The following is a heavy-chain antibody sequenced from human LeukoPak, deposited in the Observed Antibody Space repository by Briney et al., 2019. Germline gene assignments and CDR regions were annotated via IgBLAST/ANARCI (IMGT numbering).Heavy chain of an antibody. CDR3: ARRIYYDNSGYSY. CDR2: ISGSSSTI. J-gene: IGHJ4*02. D-gene: IGHD3-22*01. Sequence: GGSLRLSCAASGFTFNNYGLHWVRQAPGKGLEWVSYISGSSSTIYYADSVKGRFTISRDNAKNSLYLQMNSLRAEDTAVYYCARRIYYDNSGYSYWGQGALVTVSS. V-gene: IGHV3-48*04. CDR1: GFTFNNYG.